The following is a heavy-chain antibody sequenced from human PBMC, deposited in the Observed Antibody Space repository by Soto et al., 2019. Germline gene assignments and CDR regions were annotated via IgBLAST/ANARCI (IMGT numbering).Heavy chain of an antibody. Sequence: ETLSLTCAVYGASLSDNYCNWLRQPPWKGLEWIGVINHSGNTNYNPSPRSRVTISIDTSKNQLSLNLRSVSAADTAVYYCARGRSEFAAWGQGTPVTVSS. CDR1: GASLSDNY. CDR3: ARGRSEFAA. D-gene: IGHD3-3*01. V-gene: IGHV4-34*01. CDR2: INHSGNT. J-gene: IGHJ5*02.